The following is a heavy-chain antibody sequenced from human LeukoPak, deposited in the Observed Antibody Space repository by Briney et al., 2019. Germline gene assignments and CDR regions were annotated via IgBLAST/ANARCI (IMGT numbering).Heavy chain of an antibody. Sequence: GGSLRLSCAASGFTFSSYGMHWVRQAPGKGLEWVAVIWYGGSNKYYADSVKGRFTISRDNSKNTLYLQMNSLRAEDTAVYYCAKDPSGGSSWYYFDYWGQGTLVTVSS. CDR3: AKDPSGGSSWYYFDY. V-gene: IGHV3-30*02. D-gene: IGHD6-13*01. CDR2: IWYGGSNK. J-gene: IGHJ4*02. CDR1: GFTFSSYG.